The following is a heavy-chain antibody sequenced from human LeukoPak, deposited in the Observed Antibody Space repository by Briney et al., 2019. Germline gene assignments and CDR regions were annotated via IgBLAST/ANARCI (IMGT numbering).Heavy chain of an antibody. V-gene: IGHV3-30*02. Sequence: GGSLRLSCAASRFTFSSYAMHWVRQAPGKGLEWVAFTWYDGGNKYYGDSVKGRFTISRDNSKNTLYLQMNSLRAEDTAVYYCAKDGGNWAFDIWGQGTMVTVSS. CDR1: RFTFSSYA. CDR3: AKDGGNWAFDI. CDR2: TWYDGGNK. J-gene: IGHJ3*02. D-gene: IGHD3-16*01.